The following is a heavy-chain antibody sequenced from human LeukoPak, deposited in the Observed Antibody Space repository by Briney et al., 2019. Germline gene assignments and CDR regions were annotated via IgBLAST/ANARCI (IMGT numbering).Heavy chain of an antibody. CDR2: IYPGDSDT. V-gene: IGHV5-51*01. CDR3: ARSDYYGSGSYPWDWFDP. CDR1: GYSFTSYW. J-gene: IGHJ5*02. Sequence: GESLKISCKGSGYSFTSYWIGWVRRMPGKGLEWMGIIYPGDSDTRYSPSFQGQVTISADKSISTAYLQWSSLKASDTAMYYCARSDYYGSGSYPWDWFDPWGQGTLVTVSS. D-gene: IGHD3-10*01.